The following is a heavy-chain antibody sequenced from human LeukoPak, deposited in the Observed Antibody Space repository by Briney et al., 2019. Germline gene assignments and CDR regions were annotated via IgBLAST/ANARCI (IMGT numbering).Heavy chain of an antibody. CDR3: AREGLSISSSYYYYYMDV. CDR1: GYTFTGYY. D-gene: IGHD6-6*01. CDR2: INPNSGGT. Sequence: ASVKVSCKASGYTFTGYYMHWVRQAPGQGLEWMGWINPNSGGTNYAQKFQGRVTMTRDTSISTAYMELSRRRSDDTAVYYCAREGLSISSSYYYYYMDVWGQGTLVTVSS. J-gene: IGHJ6*03. V-gene: IGHV1-2*02.